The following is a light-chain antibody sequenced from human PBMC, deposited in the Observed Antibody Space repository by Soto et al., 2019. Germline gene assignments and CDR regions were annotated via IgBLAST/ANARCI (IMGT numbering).Light chain of an antibody. J-gene: IGKJ4*01. CDR3: QQLSSYPST. CDR2: GAS. Sequence: EIVLTQSPGTLSLSAGERATLSCRASQSVSSILAWYQQKPGQAPRLLIYGASTRATGIPARFSGSGSGTDFTLTISGLQPEDFATYYCQQLSSYPSTFGGGTKVDIK. V-gene: IGKV3-15*01. CDR1: QSVSSI.